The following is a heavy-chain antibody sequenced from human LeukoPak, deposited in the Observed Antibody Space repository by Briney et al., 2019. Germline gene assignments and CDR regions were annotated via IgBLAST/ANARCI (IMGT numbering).Heavy chain of an antibody. V-gene: IGHV4-59*01. CDR1: GGSISSYH. J-gene: IGHJ6*02. CDR3: ARERAPNYYYGMDV. Sequence: PSETLSLTCTVSGGSISSYHWSWIRQPPGKGLEWIGYIYYSGSTNYNPSLKSRVTISVDTSKNQFSLKLSSVTAADTAVYYCARERAPNYYYGMDVWGQGTTVTVSS. CDR2: IYYSGST.